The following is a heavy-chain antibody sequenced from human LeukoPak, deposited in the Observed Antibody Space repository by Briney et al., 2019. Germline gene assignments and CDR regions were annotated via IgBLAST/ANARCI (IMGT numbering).Heavy chain of an antibody. CDR2: INPNSGGT. CDR3: ARSRGEQQLGYYYYYGMDV. Sequence: ASVKVSCKASGYIFTGYYMHWVRQAPGQGLEWMGWINPNSGGTNYAQKFQGRVTMTRDTSISTAYMELSRLRSDDTAVYYCARSRGEQQLGYYYYYGMDVWGQGTTVTVSS. CDR1: GYIFTGYY. D-gene: IGHD6-13*01. V-gene: IGHV1-2*02. J-gene: IGHJ6*02.